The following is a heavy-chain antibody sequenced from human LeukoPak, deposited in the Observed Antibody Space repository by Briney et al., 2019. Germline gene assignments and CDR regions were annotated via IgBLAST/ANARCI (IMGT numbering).Heavy chain of an antibody. Sequence: PSETLSLTRTDSGGSISSYYWSWIRPPPGKRLEWIGYIYNRGSTNYNPSLKSRVTISVDTSKNQLSMKLSSVTAADTAVYYCARGSDFGDHWGQGTLVTVSS. CDR2: IYNRGST. D-gene: IGHD4-17*01. CDR1: GGSISSYY. J-gene: IGHJ4*02. CDR3: ARGSDFGDH. V-gene: IGHV4-59*01.